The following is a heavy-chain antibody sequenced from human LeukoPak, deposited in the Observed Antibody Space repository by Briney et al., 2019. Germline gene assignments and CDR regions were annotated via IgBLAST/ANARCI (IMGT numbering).Heavy chain of an antibody. CDR1: GFTFSSYA. CDR2: ISGSGGST. CDR3: AKNSHHFWSGYYSYFDY. V-gene: IGHV3-23*01. J-gene: IGHJ4*02. D-gene: IGHD3-3*02. Sequence: GGSLRLSCAASGFTFSSYAMSWVRQAPGKGLEWVSAISGSGGSTYYADSVKGRFTISRDNSKNTLYLQMNSLRAEDTAVYYCAKNSHHFWSGYYSYFDYWGRGTLVTVSS.